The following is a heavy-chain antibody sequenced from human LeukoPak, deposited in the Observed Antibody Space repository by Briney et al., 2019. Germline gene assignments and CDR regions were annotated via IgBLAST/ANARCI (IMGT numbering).Heavy chain of an antibody. V-gene: IGHV3-7*01. Sequence: GGSLRLSCAASGFTFSSYWMSWVRQAPGKGLEWVANIKQDGSEKYYVDSVKGRFTISRDNAKNSLYLQMNSLRAEDTAVYYCARESSGLYYYYYMDVWGKGTTVTISS. J-gene: IGHJ6*03. D-gene: IGHD6-19*01. CDR3: ARESSGLYYYYYMDV. CDR1: GFTFSSYW. CDR2: IKQDGSEK.